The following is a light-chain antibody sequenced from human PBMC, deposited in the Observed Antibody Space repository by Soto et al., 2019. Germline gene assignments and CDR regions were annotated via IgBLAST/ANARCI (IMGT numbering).Light chain of an antibody. CDR2: EAS. V-gene: IGKV1-5*03. CDR3: QQYDSYSQA. Sequence: DIHITQSPSTVSASVGHIFTIACRASQSIRYWLAWFQQKPGKAPRLLIYEASRLESGVPSRFRGSRSGTELTITISSMKPDDFATYYCQQYDSYSQAFGQGTKVDIK. CDR1: QSIRYW. J-gene: IGKJ1*01.